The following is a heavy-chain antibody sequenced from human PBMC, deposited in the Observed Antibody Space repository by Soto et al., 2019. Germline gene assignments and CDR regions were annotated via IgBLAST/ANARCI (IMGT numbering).Heavy chain of an antibody. CDR3: ARAPPYGGNSFDY. CDR1: GGSISSGDYY. V-gene: IGHV4-30-4*01. CDR2: IYYSGST. Sequence: PSETLSLTCTVSGGSISSGDYYWSWIRQPPGKGLEWIGYIYYSGSTYYNPSLKSRVTISVDTSKNQFSLKLSSVTAADTAVYYCARAPPYGGNSFDYWGQGTLVTVSS. D-gene: IGHD4-17*01. J-gene: IGHJ4*02.